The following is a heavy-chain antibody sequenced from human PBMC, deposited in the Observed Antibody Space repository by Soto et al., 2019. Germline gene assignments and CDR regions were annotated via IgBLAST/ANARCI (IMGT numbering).Heavy chain of an antibody. Sequence: EVQLVESGGGLVQPGGSLRLSCAASGFTFSSYSMNWVRQAPGKGLEWVSYISGSGSTMYYADSVKGRFTISRDNAKNSLYLQVNSLRAEDTAVYYCAPLGTAPPLWNYWGQGTLVTVSS. CDR3: APLGTAPPLWNY. CDR1: GFTFSSYS. CDR2: ISGSGSTM. J-gene: IGHJ4*02. D-gene: IGHD1-1*01. V-gene: IGHV3-48*01.